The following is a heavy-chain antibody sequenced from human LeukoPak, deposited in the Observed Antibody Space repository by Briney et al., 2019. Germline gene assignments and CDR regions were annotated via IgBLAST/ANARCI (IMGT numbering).Heavy chain of an antibody. CDR3: AREIRRSGPGSY. V-gene: IGHV4-34*01. J-gene: IGHJ4*02. CDR2: INHSGST. CDR1: GGSFSTYY. D-gene: IGHD3-3*01. Sequence: SETLSLTCVVYGGSFSTYYWSWIRQPPGKGLEWIGEINHSGSTNYNPSLKSRLTISVDTSKNQFSLKLSSVTAADTAVYYCAREIRRSGPGSYWGQGTLVTVSS.